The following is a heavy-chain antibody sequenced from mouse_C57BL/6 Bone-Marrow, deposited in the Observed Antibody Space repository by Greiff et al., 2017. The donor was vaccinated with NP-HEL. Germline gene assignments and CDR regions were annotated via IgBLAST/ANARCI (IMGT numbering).Heavy chain of an antibody. CDR2: IFTGNGST. Sequence: VQLQQSGPALVRPGASVKISCKAPGSTFTSHWMQWVRQRPGQGLEWLGEIFTGNGSTYSHEKFTGTATLPVDKFSSTAYMQLSSRTSEDSAVYFCTSYFYDSAMDYWGQGTSVTVSS. CDR1: GSTFTSHW. V-gene: IGHV1-56*01. D-gene: IGHD1-1*01. CDR3: TSYFYDSAMDY. J-gene: IGHJ4*01.